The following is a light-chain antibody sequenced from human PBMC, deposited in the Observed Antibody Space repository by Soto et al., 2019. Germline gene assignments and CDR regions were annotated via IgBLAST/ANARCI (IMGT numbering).Light chain of an antibody. V-gene: IGKV3-15*01. Sequence: EIVMTQSPATLSVSPGERATLSCRASQSVSSNLAWYQQKPGQAPRLLMYGASTRATGIPDRFSGSGSGTEFTLHISSLQSEDFAVYYCQQHNNWPPWTFGQGTKVEIK. CDR1: QSVSSN. CDR2: GAS. J-gene: IGKJ1*01. CDR3: QQHNNWPPWT.